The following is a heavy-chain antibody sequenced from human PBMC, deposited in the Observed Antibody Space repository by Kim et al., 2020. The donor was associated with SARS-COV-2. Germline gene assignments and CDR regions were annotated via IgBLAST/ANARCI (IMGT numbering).Heavy chain of an antibody. CDR2: TYYRSKWYN. CDR1: GDSVSSNSAA. Sequence: SQTLSLTCAISGDSVSSNSAAWNWIRQSPSRGLEWLGRTYYRSKWYNDYAVSVKSRITINPDTSKNQFSLQLNSVTPEDTAVYYCARDRSYYGSGSYRPDYCYYGMDVWGHGTTVTVSS. CDR3: ARDRSYYGSGSYRPDYCYYGMDV. J-gene: IGHJ6*02. D-gene: IGHD3-10*01. V-gene: IGHV6-1*01.